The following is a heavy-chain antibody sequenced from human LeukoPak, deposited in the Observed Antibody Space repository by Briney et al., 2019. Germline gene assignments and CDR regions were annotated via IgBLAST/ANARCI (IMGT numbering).Heavy chain of an antibody. Sequence: GGSLRLSCAASGFTFSSYSMNWVRQAPGKGLEWVSSISSSSSYIYYADSVRGRFTISRDNSKSTLSLQMNSLRAEDTAIYYCATYRQVLLPLESWGQGTLVTVSS. CDR3: ATYRQVLLPLES. D-gene: IGHD2-8*02. CDR1: GFTFSSYS. CDR2: ISSSSSYI. J-gene: IGHJ4*02. V-gene: IGHV3-21*04.